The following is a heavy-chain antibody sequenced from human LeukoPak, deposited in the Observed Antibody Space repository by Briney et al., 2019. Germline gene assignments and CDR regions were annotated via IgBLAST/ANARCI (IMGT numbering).Heavy chain of an antibody. CDR1: GGSISSSSYY. J-gene: IGHJ6*03. Sequence: PSETLSLTCTVSGGSISSSSYYWGWIRQPPGKGLEWIGSIYYSGSTYYNPSLKSRVNISVDTSKNQFSLKLSSVTAADTAVYYCASGRWFGEPYYMDVWGKGTTVTISS. CDR2: IYYSGST. CDR3: ASGRWFGEPYYMDV. V-gene: IGHV4-39*07. D-gene: IGHD3-10*01.